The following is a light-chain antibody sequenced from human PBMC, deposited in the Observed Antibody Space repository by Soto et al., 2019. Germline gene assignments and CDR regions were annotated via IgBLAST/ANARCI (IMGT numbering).Light chain of an antibody. CDR3: QQTDSFPRT. Sequence: DIQMTQSPCSLSASVVDRVTITFLASQSISSYLNWYQHKPGKAPKLLIYAASSLQAGVPSRFSGSRSGTDFALTISSLQRDDFATYYCQQTDSFPRTFGQGTKVDIK. V-gene: IGKV1-39*01. CDR2: AAS. CDR1: QSISSY. J-gene: IGKJ1*01.